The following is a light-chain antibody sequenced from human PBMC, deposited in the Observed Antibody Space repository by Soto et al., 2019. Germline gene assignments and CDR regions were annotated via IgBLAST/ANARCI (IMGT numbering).Light chain of an antibody. Sequence: DIQMTQSPSSLSASVGDRFTITCRASQSVGTWLAWYQQEPGKAPKLLIHKASNLESGVPSRFSGSGSGTEFTLTISALQPDDFATYYCHQHKTYWTFGQGTKVDIK. CDR2: KAS. CDR1: QSVGTW. V-gene: IGKV1-5*03. CDR3: HQHKTYWT. J-gene: IGKJ1*01.